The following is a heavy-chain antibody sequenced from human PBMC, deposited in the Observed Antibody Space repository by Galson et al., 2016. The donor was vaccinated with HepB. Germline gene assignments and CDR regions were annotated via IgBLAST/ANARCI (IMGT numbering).Heavy chain of an antibody. CDR1: GFTFSTYA. CDR2: ISYDGSHK. Sequence: SRRLSCAASGFTFSTYAMHWVRQAPGKGLEWVAVISYDGSHKHYRDSVKGRFTISRDNSKNTLYLQMNSLRREDTAVYYCARPRRWPQYYYGLDVWGQGTTVTVSS. V-gene: IGHV3-30-3*01. J-gene: IGHJ6*02. D-gene: IGHD5-24*01. CDR3: ARPRRWPQYYYGLDV.